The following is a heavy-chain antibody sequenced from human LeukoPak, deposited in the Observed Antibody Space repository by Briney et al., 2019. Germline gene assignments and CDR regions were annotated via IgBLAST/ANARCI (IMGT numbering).Heavy chain of an antibody. CDR2: ISYDGSNK. J-gene: IGHJ5*02. V-gene: IGHV3-30*04. CDR3: ASVHFDFPYSSSWYTGNWFDP. D-gene: IGHD6-13*01. Sequence: PGGSLRLSCAASGFTFSSYAMHWVRQAPGKGLEGGAVISYDGSNKYYADSVKGRFTISRDNSKNTLYLQMNSLRAEDTAVYYCASVHFDFPYSSSWYTGNWFDPWGQGTLVTVSS. CDR1: GFTFSSYA.